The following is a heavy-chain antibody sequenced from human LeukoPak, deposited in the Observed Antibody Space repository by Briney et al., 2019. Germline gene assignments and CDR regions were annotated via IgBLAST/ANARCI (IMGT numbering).Heavy chain of an antibody. D-gene: IGHD6-25*01. Sequence: PGGSLRLSCVGSGFTFSSYTMNWVRQAPGKGLEWVSYISPSGSSTWHADSVRGRSTISRDNTRNSVHLQMDSLRAEDTAVYFCVRDFLGESAAGGYWGQGTLVTVSS. CDR1: GFTFSSYT. J-gene: IGHJ4*02. CDR3: VRDFLGESAAGGY. V-gene: IGHV3-21*01. CDR2: ISPSGSST.